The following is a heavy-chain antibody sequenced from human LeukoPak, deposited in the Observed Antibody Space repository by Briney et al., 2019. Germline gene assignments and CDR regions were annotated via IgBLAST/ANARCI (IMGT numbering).Heavy chain of an antibody. CDR2: INTNTGNP. J-gene: IGHJ4*02. CDR3: AREGGSSAQSVDY. V-gene: IGHV7-4-1*01. Sequence: GASVKVSCKTSGYTFTNYAVNWVRQAPGQGLEWMGWINTNTGNPTYGQGFTGRFVFSLDTAVSTAYLQISDLKAEDTAVYYCAREGGSSAQSVDYWGQGTLVTVSS. CDR1: GYTFTNYA. D-gene: IGHD2-15*01.